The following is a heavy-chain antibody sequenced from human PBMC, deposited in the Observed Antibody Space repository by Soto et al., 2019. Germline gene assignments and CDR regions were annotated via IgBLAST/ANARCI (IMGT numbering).Heavy chain of an antibody. J-gene: IGHJ4*02. D-gene: IGHD1-26*01. V-gene: IGHV5-10-1*01. CDR1: GYSFTSYW. CDR3: ASLASDVPVGYFDS. Sequence: PGESLKISCKGSGYSFTSYWINWVRQMPGKGLEWMGKIDPSDSYTNYSPSFQGHVTISADKSISTAYLQWSSLKASDTAIYYCASLASDVPVGYFDSWGQGTLVTVSS. CDR2: IDPSDSYT.